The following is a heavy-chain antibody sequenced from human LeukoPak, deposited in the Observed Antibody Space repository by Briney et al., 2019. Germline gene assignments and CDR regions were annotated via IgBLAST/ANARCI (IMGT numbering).Heavy chain of an antibody. V-gene: IGHV4-4*02. J-gene: IGHJ3*02. CDR2: IYHSGST. Sequence: SGTLSLTCAVSGGSISSSNWWSWVRQPPGKGLEWIGEIYHSGSTNYNPSLKSRVTISVDKSKNQFSLKLSSVTAADTAVYYCARDQARYSYEGPASRAFDIWGQGTMVTVSS. CDR1: GGSISSSNW. D-gene: IGHD5-18*01. CDR3: ARDQARYSYEGPASRAFDI.